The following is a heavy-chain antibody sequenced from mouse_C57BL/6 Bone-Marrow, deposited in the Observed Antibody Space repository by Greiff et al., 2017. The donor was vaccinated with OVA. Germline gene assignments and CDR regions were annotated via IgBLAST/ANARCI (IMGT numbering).Heavy chain of an antibody. V-gene: IGHV1-54*01. D-gene: IGHD2-4*01. CDR2: INPGSGGT. CDR3: ARYPMGLRRRGFDF. J-gene: IGHJ2*01. Sequence: VQLQQSGAELVRPGTSVKLSCKASGYSFTNYLIAWVKQRPGQGLEWIGVINPGSGGTNYNEKFKGKATLTADKSSSTAYMQLSSLTSEDSAVYFCARYPMGLRRRGFDFWGQGTTLTVSS. CDR1: GYSFTNYL.